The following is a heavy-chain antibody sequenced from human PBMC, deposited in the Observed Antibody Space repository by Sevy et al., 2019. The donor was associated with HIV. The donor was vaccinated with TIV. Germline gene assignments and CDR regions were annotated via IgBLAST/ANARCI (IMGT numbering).Heavy chain of an antibody. CDR2: ISYDGSNK. D-gene: IGHD5-18*01. Sequence: GGSLRLSCAASGFTFSSYGMHWVRQAPGKGLEWVAVISYDGSNKYYADSVKGRFTISRDNSKNTLYLQMNSLRAEDTAVYYCAKDRVVDTAMVVWGQGTLVTVSS. V-gene: IGHV3-30*18. J-gene: IGHJ4*02. CDR3: AKDRVVDTAMVV. CDR1: GFTFSSYG.